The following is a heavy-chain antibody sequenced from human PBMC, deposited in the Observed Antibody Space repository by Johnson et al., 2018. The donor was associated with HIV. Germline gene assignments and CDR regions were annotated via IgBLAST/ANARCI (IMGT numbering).Heavy chain of an antibody. CDR2: INEDGREK. V-gene: IGHV3-7*01. Sequence: VLLVESGGGLVQPGGSLRLSCGASGFSFNNYWMSWVRQAPGKGLEWVANINEDGREKHYVDSVKGRFTIARDNGKNSLSLQMNTLRAEDTAVYFCARGREDFWCQGTMVTVSS. D-gene: IGHD1-26*01. J-gene: IGHJ3*01. CDR3: ARGREDF. CDR1: GFSFNNYW.